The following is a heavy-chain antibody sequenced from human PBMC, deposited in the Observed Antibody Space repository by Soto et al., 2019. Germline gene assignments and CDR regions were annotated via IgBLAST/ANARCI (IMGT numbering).Heavy chain of an antibody. CDR2: IWHDGSKN. CDR3: ARGGLEGSECGGDGYTIDY. V-gene: IGHV3-33*01. D-gene: IGHD2-21*02. J-gene: IGHJ4*02. CDR1: GFTFSNFG. Sequence: QVQLVESGGGVVQPERSLRLSCAASGFTFSNFGIHWVRQAPGKGLEWVSIIWHDGSKNHYANSVKGRFTVSRDNSKNTLYLQMNSLREEDTGVYYCARGGLEGSECGGDGYTIDYWGRGTLVTVSS.